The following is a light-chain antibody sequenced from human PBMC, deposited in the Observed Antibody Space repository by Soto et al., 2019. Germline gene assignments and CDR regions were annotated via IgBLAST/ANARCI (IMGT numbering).Light chain of an antibody. CDR1: QHISNY. V-gene: IGKV1D-12*01. CDR3: QQTNSFPLT. J-gene: IGKJ4*01. Sequence: IQMTQSPSSVSASVGDRVTITCRASQHISNYLAWYQQKPGEAPKVLIYGAFTLQTGVASRFSGRGSGTDFILTISSLQPEDFATYYCQQTNSFPLTFGGGTKVEIK. CDR2: GAF.